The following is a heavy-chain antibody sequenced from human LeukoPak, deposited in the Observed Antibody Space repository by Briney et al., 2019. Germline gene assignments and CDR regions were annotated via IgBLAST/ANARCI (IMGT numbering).Heavy chain of an antibody. CDR3: ARGIAVAGDNY. V-gene: IGHV3-33*01. CDR1: GFTFSSYG. Sequence: GRSLRLSCAASGFTFSSYGMPWVRQAPGKGLEWVAVIWYDGSNKYYADSVKGRFTISRDNSKNTLYLQMNSLRAEDTAVYYCARGIAVAGDNYWGQGTLVTVSS. D-gene: IGHD6-19*01. CDR2: IWYDGSNK. J-gene: IGHJ4*02.